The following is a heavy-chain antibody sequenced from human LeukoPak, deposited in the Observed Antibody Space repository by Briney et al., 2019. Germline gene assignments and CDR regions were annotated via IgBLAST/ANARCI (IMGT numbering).Heavy chain of an antibody. V-gene: IGHV3-21*01. CDR2: ISRSSSYI. CDR1: GFTFSSYS. Sequence: SGGSLRLSCAASGFTFSSYSMNWVRQAPGRGLEWVSSISRSSSYIYYADSVKGRFTISRDTAKNSLYLQMNSLRAEDTAVYYCAGPRTGAYYYYYMGVWGKGTTVTVSS. D-gene: IGHD3-10*01. CDR3: AGPRTGAYYYYYMGV. J-gene: IGHJ6*03.